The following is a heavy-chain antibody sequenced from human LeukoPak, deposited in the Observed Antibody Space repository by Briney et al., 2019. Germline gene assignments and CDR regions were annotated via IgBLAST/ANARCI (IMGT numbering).Heavy chain of an antibody. CDR3: ARVTITAMVTAAHYYMDV. CDR2: SYYSGST. Sequence: SETLSLNCTVSGGSISSYYWSWIRQPPGKGLEWIGYSYYSGSTNYNPSLKSRVTISVDTSKNQFSLKLSSVTAADTAVYYCARVTITAMVTAAHYYMDVWGKGTTVTVSS. V-gene: IGHV4-59*01. CDR1: GGSISSYY. D-gene: IGHD5-18*01. J-gene: IGHJ6*03.